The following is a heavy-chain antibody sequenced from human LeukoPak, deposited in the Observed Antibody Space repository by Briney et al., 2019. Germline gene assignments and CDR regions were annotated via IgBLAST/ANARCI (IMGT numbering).Heavy chain of an antibody. CDR1: GFSLTNYG. CDR2: ISSSSAYI. CDR3: ARELSSSGYYFDS. D-gene: IGHD5-18*01. V-gene: IGHV3-21*01. Sequence: GGSLRFSCEASGFSLTNYGMDWVRQAPGKGLEWVSSISSSSAYIWYADSVRGRFTISRDNAKNSLYLQMNSLRVEDTAVYYCARELSSSGYYFDSWGQGNLVTVSS. J-gene: IGHJ4*02.